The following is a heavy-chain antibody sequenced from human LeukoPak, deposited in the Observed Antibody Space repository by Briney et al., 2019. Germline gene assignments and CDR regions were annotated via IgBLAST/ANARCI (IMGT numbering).Heavy chain of an antibody. Sequence: GGSLRLSCAASGFTVSSNYMSWVRQAPGKGLEWVSVIYSGGSTYYADSVKGRFTISRDNSKNTLYLQMNSLRAEETAVYYCARGPRATTVTGYWGQGTLVTVSS. CDR1: GFTVSSNY. CDR3: ARGPRATTVTGY. D-gene: IGHD4-11*01. V-gene: IGHV3-66*02. J-gene: IGHJ4*02. CDR2: IYSGGST.